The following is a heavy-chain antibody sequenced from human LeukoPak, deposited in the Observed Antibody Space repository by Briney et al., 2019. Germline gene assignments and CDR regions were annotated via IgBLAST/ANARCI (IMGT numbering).Heavy chain of an antibody. CDR2: ILYDASYT. V-gene: IGHV3-30*02. CDR1: RFTFSSYG. CDR3: VKGSGNPSYYYYYYMGV. D-gene: IGHD1-1*01. J-gene: IGHJ6*03. Sequence: GGSLRLSCAASRFTFSSYGMHWVRQAPGKGLEWVTFILYDASYTYYADSVKGRFTISRDNSKYTLYLQMNSLRPEDTAVYYCVKGSGNPSYYYYYYMGVWGKGTTVTVSS.